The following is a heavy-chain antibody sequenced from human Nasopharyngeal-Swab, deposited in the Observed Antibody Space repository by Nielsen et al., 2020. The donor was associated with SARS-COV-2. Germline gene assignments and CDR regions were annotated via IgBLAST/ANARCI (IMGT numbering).Heavy chain of an antibody. Sequence: GESLKTSCAASGFTFSSYSIHWVRQAPGKGLEWVAVISYDGSNKYYADSVKGRFTISRDNSKNTLYLQMNSLRAEDTAVYYCARGVGAYDLDYYMDVWGKGTTVTVSS. D-gene: IGHD5-12*01. CDR2: ISYDGSNK. V-gene: IGHV3-30-3*01. CDR3: ARGVGAYDLDYYMDV. J-gene: IGHJ6*03. CDR1: GFTFSSYS.